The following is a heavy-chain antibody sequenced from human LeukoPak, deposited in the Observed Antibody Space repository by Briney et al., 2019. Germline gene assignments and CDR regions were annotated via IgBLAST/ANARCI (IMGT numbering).Heavy chain of an antibody. V-gene: IGHV3-21*01. CDR2: ISSSSSYI. CDR1: GFTFSSYS. D-gene: IGHD6-13*01. J-gene: IGHJ4*02. Sequence: GGSLRLSCAASGFTFSSYSMNWVRQAPGKGLEWVSSISSSSSYIYYADSVKGRFTISRDNAKNSLYLQMNSLRAEDTAVYYCARDMSSYSSSWYATDDRVFDYWGQGTLVTVSS. CDR3: ARDMSSYSSSWYATDDRVFDY.